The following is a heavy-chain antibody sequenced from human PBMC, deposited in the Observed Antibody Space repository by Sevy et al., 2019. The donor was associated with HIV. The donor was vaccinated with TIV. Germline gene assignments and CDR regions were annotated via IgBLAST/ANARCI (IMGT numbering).Heavy chain of an antibody. CDR2: IWYDGSNK. V-gene: IGHV3-33*01. CDR1: GFTFSSYG. Sequence: GGSLRLSCAASGFTFSSYGMHWVRQAPGKGLEWVAVIWYDGSNKYYADSVKGPFTISRDNSKNTLYLQMNSLRAEDTAVYYCARDGGYYDSSGYYFEAFDIWGQGTMVTVSS. CDR3: ARDGGYYDSSGYYFEAFDI. J-gene: IGHJ3*02. D-gene: IGHD3-22*01.